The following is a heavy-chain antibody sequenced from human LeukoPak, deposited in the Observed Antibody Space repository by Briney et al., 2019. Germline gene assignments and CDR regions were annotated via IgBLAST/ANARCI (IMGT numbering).Heavy chain of an antibody. D-gene: IGHD3-10*01. CDR2: IGTAGDT. J-gene: IGHJ2*01. CDR3: ARVGSLWYFDL. Sequence: GGSLRLSCAASGFTFSSYDMHWVRQATGKGLEWVSAIGTAGDTYYPGSVKGRFTISRENAKNSLYLQMNSLRAGDTAVYYCARVGSLWYFDLWGRGTLVTVSS. CDR1: GFTFSSYD. V-gene: IGHV3-13*04.